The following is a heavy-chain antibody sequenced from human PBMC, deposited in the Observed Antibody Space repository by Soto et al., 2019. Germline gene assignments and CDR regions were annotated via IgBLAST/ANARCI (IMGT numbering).Heavy chain of an antibody. J-gene: IGHJ4*02. V-gene: IGHV1-69*02. Sequence: QVQLVQSGAEVKRPGSSVKVSCKASGDTFTFYSINWVRQAPGLGLEWMGRINPILSMSNYAQRVQCRVTMTADKSTSTAYMELSSLRSEDTAIYYCASSYGSGYRAFDYWGQGALVTVAS. CDR2: INPILSMS. CDR3: ASSYGSGYRAFDY. CDR1: GDTFTFYS. D-gene: IGHD3-10*01.